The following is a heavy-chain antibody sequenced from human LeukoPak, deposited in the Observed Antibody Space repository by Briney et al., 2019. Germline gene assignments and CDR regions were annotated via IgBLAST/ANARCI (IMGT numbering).Heavy chain of an antibody. CDR1: GFPFSSYW. CDR2: IKQDGSKK. J-gene: IGHJ4*02. D-gene: IGHD3-22*01. CDR3: ARVQKAYYYDSSGHLDY. V-gene: IGHV3-7*01. Sequence: GGSLRLSCVASGFPFSSYWMTWVRQAPGKGLEWVANIKQDGSKKSYVDSVKGRFTISRDNAKNSLYLQMNSLRAEDTAVYYCARVQKAYYYDSSGHLDYWGQGTLVTVSS.